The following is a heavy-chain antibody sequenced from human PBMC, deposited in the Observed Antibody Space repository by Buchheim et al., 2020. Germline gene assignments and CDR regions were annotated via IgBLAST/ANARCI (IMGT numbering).Heavy chain of an antibody. D-gene: IGHD6-6*01. CDR2: IYTSGST. J-gene: IGHJ5*02. V-gene: IGHV4-4*07. Sequence: QLQLQESGPGLVKTPETLSLPSTVSGGSISSYYWSWFRQPAAKGLVWFGRIYTSGSTNYNTSPKSRVTMSVDTTKNQLSLKLSSVTAADTAVYYCARDHLAARRTYVYNWFDPWGQGTL. CDR3: ARDHLAARRTYVYNWFDP. CDR1: GGSISSYY.